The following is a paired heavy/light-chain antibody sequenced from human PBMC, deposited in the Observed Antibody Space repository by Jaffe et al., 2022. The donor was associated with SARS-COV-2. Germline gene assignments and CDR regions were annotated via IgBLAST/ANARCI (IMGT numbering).Heavy chain of an antibody. CDR3: ARGGDTAVVKDDPFDY. CDR1: GFTFSSYG. CDR2: IWYDGSNK. D-gene: IGHD5-18*01. V-gene: IGHV3-33*01. J-gene: IGHJ4*02. Sequence: QVQLVESGGGVVQPGRSLRLSCAASGFTFSSYGMHWVRQAPGKGLEWVAVIWYDGSNKYYADSVKGRFTISRDFSKNTLYLQMNSLRAEDTAVYYCARGGDTAVVKDDPFDYWGQGTLVTVSS.
Light chain of an antibody. Sequence: QSALTQPASVSGSPGQSITISCTGTSSDVGSFNLVSWYQQHPGKAPKLMIYEGSKRPSGVSNRFSGSKSGNTASLTISGLQAEDEADYHCCSYAGSSTWVFGGGTKLTVL. CDR2: EGS. CDR3: CSYAGSSTWV. CDR1: SSDVGSFNL. V-gene: IGLV2-23*01. J-gene: IGLJ3*02.